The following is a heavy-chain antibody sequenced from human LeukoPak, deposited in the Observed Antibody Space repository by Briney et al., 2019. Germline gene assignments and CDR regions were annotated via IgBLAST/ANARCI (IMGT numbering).Heavy chain of an antibody. CDR2: IYHSGST. J-gene: IGHJ4*02. CDR1: GYSISSGYY. V-gene: IGHV4-38-2*02. CDR3: ARENWGFEY. Sequence: SETLSLTCTVSGYSISSGYYWGWIRQPPGKGLEWIGSIYHSGSTYYNPSLKGRVTTSIDTSKNQFSLKVYSVTATDTAVYFCARENWGFEYWGQGALVAVSS. D-gene: IGHD7-27*01.